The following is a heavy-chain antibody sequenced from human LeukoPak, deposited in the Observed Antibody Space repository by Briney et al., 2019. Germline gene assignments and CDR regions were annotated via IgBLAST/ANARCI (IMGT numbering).Heavy chain of an antibody. CDR3: ARYVAAAGTRAFSWFDP. CDR2: IHPGDSDT. CDR1: GYSFTTYW. Sequence: GESLKISCKASGYSFTTYWIGWVRQMPGKGLEWMGIIHPGDSDTRYSPSFQGQVTISADKSISTAYLQWSSLKASDTAMYYCARYVAAAGTRAFSWFDPWGQGTLVTVSS. J-gene: IGHJ5*02. D-gene: IGHD6-13*01. V-gene: IGHV5-51*01.